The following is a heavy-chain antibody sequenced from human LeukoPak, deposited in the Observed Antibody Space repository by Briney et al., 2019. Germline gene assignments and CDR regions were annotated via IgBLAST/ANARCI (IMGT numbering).Heavy chain of an antibody. CDR2: INNNSSYK. CDR3: ARDISMRWLEELPPLIDY. CDR1: GFTFSSYS. V-gene: IGHV3-21*01. D-gene: IGHD3-10*01. J-gene: IGHJ4*02. Sequence: GGSLRLSCAASGFTFSSYSMNWVRQAPGKGLEWVSFINNNSSYKYYADSVKGRFTIPRDNAKNSLYLQMKSLRAEDTAVYYCARDISMRWLEELPPLIDYWGQATMVTVPS.